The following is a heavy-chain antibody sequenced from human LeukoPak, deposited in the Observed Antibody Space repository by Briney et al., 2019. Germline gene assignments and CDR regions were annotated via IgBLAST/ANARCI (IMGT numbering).Heavy chain of an antibody. J-gene: IGHJ4*02. CDR3: AKGGSYPRKYYFDY. CDR1: GFTFSSYG. CDR2: IRYDGSNK. Sequence: PGGSLRLSCAASGFTFSSYGMHWVRQAPGKGLEWVAFIRYDGSNKYYADSVKGRFTISRDNSKNTLYLQMNSLRAEDTAVYYCAKGGSYPRKYYFDYWGQGTLVTVSS. V-gene: IGHV3-30*02. D-gene: IGHD1-26*01.